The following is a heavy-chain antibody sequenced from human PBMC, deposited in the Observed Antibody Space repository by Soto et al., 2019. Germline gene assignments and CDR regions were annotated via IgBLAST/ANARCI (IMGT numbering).Heavy chain of an antibody. V-gene: IGHV3-15*07. J-gene: IGHJ6*02. D-gene: IGHD3-3*01. CDR3: TTRFWSGWRFSRKVLPPSEDV. CDR1: GFTFSNAW. CDR2: IKSKTDGGTT. Sequence: GGSLRLSCAASGFTFSNAWMNWVRQAPGKGLEWVGRIKSKTDGGTTDYAAPVKGRFTISRDDSKNTLYLQMNSLKTEDTAVYYCTTRFWSGWRFSRKVLPPSEDVWGQGTTVTVSS.